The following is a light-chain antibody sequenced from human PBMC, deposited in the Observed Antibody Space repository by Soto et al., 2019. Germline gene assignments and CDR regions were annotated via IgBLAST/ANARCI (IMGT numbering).Light chain of an antibody. J-gene: IGLJ1*01. V-gene: IGLV2-11*01. Sequence: QSALTQPRSVSGSPGQSVTISCTGTSSDVGGYNYVSWYQQHPGKAPKLMIYDVSKRPSGVPDRFSGSKSGNTASLTISGLQAEDEADYSCCSYAGSYTLVVFGTGTKVTVL. CDR2: DVS. CDR1: SSDVGGYNY. CDR3: CSYAGSYTLVV.